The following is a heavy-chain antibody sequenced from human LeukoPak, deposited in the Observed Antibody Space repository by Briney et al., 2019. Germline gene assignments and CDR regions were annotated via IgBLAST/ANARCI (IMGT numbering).Heavy chain of an antibody. CDR2: ISSRSSHT. V-gene: IGHV3-11*03. CDR1: GFTFSDYY. J-gene: IGHJ4*02. Sequence: GGALRLSCAASGFTFSDYYMSWIRQALGKGLEWVSYISSRSSHTNYADSVKGRFTISSDNAKNSLYLQMNSLRAEDTAVYYCARFSSGWYYFDYWDQGTLVTVSS. D-gene: IGHD6-19*01. CDR3: ARFSSGWYYFDY.